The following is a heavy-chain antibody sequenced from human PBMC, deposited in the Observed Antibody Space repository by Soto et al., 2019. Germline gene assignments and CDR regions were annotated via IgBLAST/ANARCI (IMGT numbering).Heavy chain of an antibody. D-gene: IGHD1-1*01. CDR3: AREKNDYGLWP. J-gene: IGHJ5*02. CDR2: MNPNSGNT. CDR1: GYTFTSYD. V-gene: IGHV1-8*01. Sequence: QVQLVQSGAEVKKPGASVKVSCKASGYTFTSYDINWGRQATGQGLEWMGWMNPNSGNTGYAQKLTSRVTMTRNTSRSTAYMELSSLRSEDTAVYYCAREKNDYGLWPWGQGTMVTVSS.